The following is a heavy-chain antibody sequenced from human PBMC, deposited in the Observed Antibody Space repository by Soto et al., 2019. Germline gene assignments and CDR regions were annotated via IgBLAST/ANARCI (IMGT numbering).Heavy chain of an antibody. V-gene: IGHV4-31*03. D-gene: IGHD6-13*01. Sequence: PSETLSLTCTVSGDSISSNNYYWGWIRQPPGKGLEWIGYISYSGTTYYNPSLKSRVTISVDTSKNQFSLKLSFMTAADTAVYYCATIHSRTFDYWGQGTLVTVSS. CDR3: ATIHSRTFDY. J-gene: IGHJ4*02. CDR2: ISYSGTT. CDR1: GDSISSNNYY.